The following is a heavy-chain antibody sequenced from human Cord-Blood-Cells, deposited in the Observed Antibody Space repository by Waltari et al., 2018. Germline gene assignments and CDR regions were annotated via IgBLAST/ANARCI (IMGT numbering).Heavy chain of an antibody. J-gene: IGHJ2*01. CDR1: GFTFTSSA. CDR3: AADRGVATIFYWYFDL. D-gene: IGHD5-12*01. V-gene: IGHV1-58*01. CDR2: IVVGSGNT. Sequence: QMQLVQSGPELKKPGTSVKVSCKASGFTFTSSAVQWVRQARGQRLEWIGWIVVGSGNTNYAQKFQERVTITRDMSTSTAYMELSSLRSEDTAVYYCAADRGVATIFYWYFDLWGRGTLVTVSS.